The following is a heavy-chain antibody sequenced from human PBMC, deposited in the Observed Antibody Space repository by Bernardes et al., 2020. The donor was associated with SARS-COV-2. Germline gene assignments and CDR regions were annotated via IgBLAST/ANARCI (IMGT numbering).Heavy chain of an antibody. J-gene: IGHJ6*02. D-gene: IGHD4-17*01. CDR3: ARDWDYGESGYYYGVDV. CDR2: ISFDGSNK. Sequence: GGSLRLCCAACGFTFNTYAMHWVRQAPGKGLEWVAFISFDGSNKYYADSVKGRFTISRDNSRNTLYLLMNSLRPEDTAVYYCARDWDYGESGYYYGVDVWGQGTTVTVSS. V-gene: IGHV3-30-3*01. CDR1: GFTFNTYA.